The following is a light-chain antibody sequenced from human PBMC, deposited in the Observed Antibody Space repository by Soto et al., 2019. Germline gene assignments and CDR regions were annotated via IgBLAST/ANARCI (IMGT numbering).Light chain of an antibody. V-gene: IGKV1-39*01. CDR3: QQSYSFWT. CDR2: AAS. J-gene: IGKJ1*01. CDR1: QSISRY. Sequence: DIQMTQSPSSLSASVGDRVTITCRASQSISRYLNWYQHKPGKAPNLLIYAASSLQSGVPSSFRGGGSGSDFTLTISGLQPEDLATYYCQQSYSFWTFGQGTKVEIK.